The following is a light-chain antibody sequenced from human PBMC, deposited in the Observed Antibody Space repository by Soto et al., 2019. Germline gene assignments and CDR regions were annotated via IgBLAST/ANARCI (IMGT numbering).Light chain of an antibody. CDR2: GAS. J-gene: IGKJ4*01. CDR3: QRYDSVPFT. CDR1: QGISNF. Sequence: IQITQSPSSLSTSRGDRVTITCRASQGISNFLAWYQQKPGKVPSLLIYGASTLQSGVPSRFSGSGSGTDFTLAISNVQPEDVATYYCQRYDSVPFTLGGGTKVDIK. V-gene: IGKV1-27*01.